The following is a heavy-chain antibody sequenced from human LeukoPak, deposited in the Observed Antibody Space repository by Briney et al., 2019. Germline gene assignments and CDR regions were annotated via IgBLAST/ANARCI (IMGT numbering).Heavy chain of an antibody. V-gene: IGHV3-23*01. CDR3: AKDGGLAVAGTGPPIDY. D-gene: IGHD6-19*01. CDR2: IAGNGGAT. J-gene: IGHJ4*02. Sequence: PGGSLRLSCAASGFTFSSYAMNWVRQAPGKGLEWVSGIAGNGGATYYAEFVRGRFTISRDNSRNTLYLQMNSLRAEDTALYYCAKDGGLAVAGTGPPIDYWGQGTLVTVSS. CDR1: GFTFSSYA.